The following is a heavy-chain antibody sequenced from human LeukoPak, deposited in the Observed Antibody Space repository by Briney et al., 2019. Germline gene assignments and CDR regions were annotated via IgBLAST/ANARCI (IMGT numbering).Heavy chain of an antibody. CDR3: ARDLLHMDV. CDR1: GFTFSSYG. J-gene: IGHJ6*02. V-gene: IGHV3-33*01. D-gene: IGHD2-15*01. Sequence: GGSLRLSCAASGFTFSSYGMHWVRQAPGKGLEWVAAIWYDGSNKYYADSVKGRFTISRDNSKNTLYLQMNSLRAEDTAVYYCARDLLHMDVWGQGTTVTVSS. CDR2: IWYDGSNK.